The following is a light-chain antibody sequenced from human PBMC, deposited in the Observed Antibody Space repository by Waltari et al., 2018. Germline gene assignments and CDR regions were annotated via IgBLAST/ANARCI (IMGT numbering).Light chain of an antibody. J-gene: IGLJ6*01. CDR3: SSYTSTSTPYNV. Sequence: QSALTQPASVSGSPGQSITISCTGTRRDVGGHDFVSWYQQYPGKAPKLIIYGVSDRPSGVSNRFSGSKSGNTASLTISGLQTEDEADYYCSSYTSTSTPYNVFGSGTKVTVL. V-gene: IGLV2-14*03. CDR1: RRDVGGHDF. CDR2: GVS.